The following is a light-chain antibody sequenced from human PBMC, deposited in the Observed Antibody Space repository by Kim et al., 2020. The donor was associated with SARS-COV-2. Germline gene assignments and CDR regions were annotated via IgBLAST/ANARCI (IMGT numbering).Light chain of an antibody. Sequence: SASVGDRVTITCRAGQTITTYLNWYQQKPGKAHNLLIHAASSLHGGVPSRFSGSGSGTDFTLTISNLQPEDFATYYCQQTYSLPRTFGQGTKV. CDR1: QTITTY. CDR2: AAS. CDR3: QQTYSLPRT. V-gene: IGKV1-39*01. J-gene: IGKJ1*01.